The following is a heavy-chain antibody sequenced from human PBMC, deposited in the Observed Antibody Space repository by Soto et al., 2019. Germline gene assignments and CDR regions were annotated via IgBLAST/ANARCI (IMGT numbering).Heavy chain of an antibody. CDR2: IYYSGST. CDR3: ARGGLEVTGYNNWFDP. V-gene: IGHV4-59*01. Sequence: SETLSLTCTVSGGSISSYYWSWIRQPPGKGLEWIGYIYYSGSTNYNPSLKSRVTISGDTSKNQFSLKLSSVTAADTAVYYCARGGLEVTGYNNWFDPWGQGTLVTVSS. CDR1: GGSISSYY. D-gene: IGHD3-9*01. J-gene: IGHJ5*02.